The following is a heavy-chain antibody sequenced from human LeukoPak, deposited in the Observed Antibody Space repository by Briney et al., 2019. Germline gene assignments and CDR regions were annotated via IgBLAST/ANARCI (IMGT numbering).Heavy chain of an antibody. V-gene: IGHV4-4*07. CDR2: IYTSGST. Sequence: SETLSLTCTVSGGAISSYYWSWIRQPAGKGLQWIGRIYTSGSTSYNPSLKSRVTMSVDTSKNQFSLKLSSVTAADTAVYYCARLPLQYNTALASDEGYCSGGSCYSDAFDIWGQGTMVTVSS. J-gene: IGHJ3*02. D-gene: IGHD2-15*01. CDR1: GGAISSYY. CDR3: ARLPLQYNTALASDEGYCSGGSCYSDAFDI.